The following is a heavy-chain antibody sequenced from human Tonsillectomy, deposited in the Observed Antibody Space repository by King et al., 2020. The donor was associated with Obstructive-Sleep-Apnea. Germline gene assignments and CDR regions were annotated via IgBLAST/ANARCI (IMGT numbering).Heavy chain of an antibody. CDR3: TSIVPPGGY. CDR2: IRSKANSYAT. V-gene: IGHV3-73*01. Sequence: QLVQSGGGLVQPGGSLKLSCAASGFTFSGSAMHWVRQASGKGLEWVGRIRSKANSYATAYAASVKGRFTISRDDSKNTAYLQMNSLKTEDTAVYYCTSIVPPGGYWGQGTLVTVSS. CDR1: GFTFSGSA. D-gene: IGHD3-16*02. J-gene: IGHJ4*02.